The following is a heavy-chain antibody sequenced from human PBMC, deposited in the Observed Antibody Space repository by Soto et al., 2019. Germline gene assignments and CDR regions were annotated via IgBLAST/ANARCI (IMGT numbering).Heavy chain of an antibody. J-gene: IGHJ6*02. Sequence: GASVKVSCKASGYTFTSYYMHWVRQAPGQGLEWMGIINPSGGSTSYAQKFQGRVTMTRDTSTSTVYMELSSLRSEDTAVYYCALSSMSNYYGMDVWGQGTTVTVSS. CDR2: INPSGGST. CDR3: ALSSMSNYYGMDV. CDR1: GYTFTSYY. V-gene: IGHV1-46*01.